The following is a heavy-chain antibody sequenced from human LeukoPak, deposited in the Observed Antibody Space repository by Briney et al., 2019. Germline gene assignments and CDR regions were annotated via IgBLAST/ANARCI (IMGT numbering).Heavy chain of an antibody. D-gene: IGHD7-27*01. Sequence: PGGSLRLSCAASGFTFRAYSMTGVRLAPGKGLEWVSTISGSSDNTFYAVSVKGRFTISRDNSKKTMYLQMKSLRADDTAVYYCAKAPGFSDFWGQGTLVTVSS. CDR1: GFTFRAYS. J-gene: IGHJ4*02. CDR3: AKAPGFSDF. V-gene: IGHV3-23*01. CDR2: ISGSSDNT.